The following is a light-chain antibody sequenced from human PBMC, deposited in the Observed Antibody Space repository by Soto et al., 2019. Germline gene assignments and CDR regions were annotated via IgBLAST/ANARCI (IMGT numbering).Light chain of an antibody. Sequence: EIVLMQSPGTLSLSPGERATLSCRASRTVSSSQLAWYQQKPGQPPRLLIYGASSRATGIPDRFSGSGSGTDFTLTISRLEAEDFAVYYCQQYGRSPFTFGPGTKVDIK. CDR3: QQYGRSPFT. CDR1: RTVSSSQ. J-gene: IGKJ3*01. V-gene: IGKV3-20*01. CDR2: GAS.